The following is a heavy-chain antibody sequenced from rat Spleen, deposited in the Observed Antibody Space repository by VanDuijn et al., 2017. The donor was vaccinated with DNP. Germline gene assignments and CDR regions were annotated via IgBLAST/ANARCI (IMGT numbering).Heavy chain of an antibody. CDR3: TSTVVGN. Sequence: QVQLKESGPGLVQPSQTLSLTCTVSGFSLTSYGVSWVRQPPGKGLEWIAAISSGGSTYYNSALKSRLSISRDTSKSQVFLKMNSLQTEDTAIYFCTSTVVGNWGQGVMVTVSS. CDR1: GFSLTSYG. CDR2: ISSGGST. V-gene: IGHV2S12*01. J-gene: IGHJ2*01. D-gene: IGHD1-3*01.